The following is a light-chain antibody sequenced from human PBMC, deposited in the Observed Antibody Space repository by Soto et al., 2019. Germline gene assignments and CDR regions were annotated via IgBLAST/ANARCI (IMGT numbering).Light chain of an antibody. Sequence: QSVLTQPASVSGSPGQTITISCTGTSSDVGGYAYVSWYQQYPGKVPKLVISEVSNRPSGVSHRFSGSRSGNTASLTISGLQAEDEADYHCSSYTSRPTPVFGGGTKVTVL. J-gene: IGLJ2*01. V-gene: IGLV2-14*01. CDR1: SSDVGGYAY. CDR3: SSYTSRPTPV. CDR2: EVS.